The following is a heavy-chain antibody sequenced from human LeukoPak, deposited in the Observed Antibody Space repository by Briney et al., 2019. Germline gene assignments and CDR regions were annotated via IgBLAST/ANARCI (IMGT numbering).Heavy chain of an antibody. Sequence: GASVKVSCKAFGYTFTSNYMHWVRQAPGQGPEWMGVISPSGGSTTYAQKFQGRVTLTRDMSTSTDYLELSSLRSEDTAVYYCARGRKITMIVVATRFDPWGQGTLVAVSS. D-gene: IGHD3-22*01. V-gene: IGHV1-46*01. CDR1: GYTFTSNY. CDR3: ARGRKITMIVVATRFDP. CDR2: ISPSGGST. J-gene: IGHJ5*02.